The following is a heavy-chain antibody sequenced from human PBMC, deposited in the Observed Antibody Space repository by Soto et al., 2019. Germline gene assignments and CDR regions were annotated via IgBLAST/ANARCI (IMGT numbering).Heavy chain of an antibody. CDR3: ARRSPTGSGDGDYYYYYDMDV. V-gene: IGHV3-7*03. D-gene: IGHD7-27*01. Sequence: GGSLRLSCAASGFTFSSYWMSWVRQAPGKGLEWVANIKKDGSEKYYVDSVKGRFTISRDNAKNSLYLQMNSLRAEDTAVYYCARRSPTGSGDGDYYYYYDMDVWGKGTTVTGSS. J-gene: IGHJ6*03. CDR2: IKKDGSEK. CDR1: GFTFSSYW.